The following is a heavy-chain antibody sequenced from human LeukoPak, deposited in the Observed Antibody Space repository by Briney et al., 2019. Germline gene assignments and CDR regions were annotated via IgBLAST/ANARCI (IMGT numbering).Heavy chain of an antibody. J-gene: IGHJ4*02. V-gene: IGHV4-61*02. CDR3: ATAKGQLYDY. CDR2: IYTSGST. Sequence: PSETLSLTCTVSGGSISSGSYYWSWIRQPAGKGLEWIGRIYTSGSTNYNPSLKSRVTMSVDTSKNQFSLKLSSVTAADTAAYYCATAKGQLYDYWGQGTLVTVSS. D-gene: IGHD6-6*01. CDR1: GGSISSGSYY.